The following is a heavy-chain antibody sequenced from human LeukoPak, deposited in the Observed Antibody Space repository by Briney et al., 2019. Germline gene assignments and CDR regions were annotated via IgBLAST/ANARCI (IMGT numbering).Heavy chain of an antibody. Sequence: GESLKIPCTGSGYSFTSYWIGWVRQMPGKGLEWMGIIYPGDSDTRYSPSFQGQVTISADKSISTAYLQWSSLKASDTAMYYCARPIGAYGPPRAFDIWGQGTMVTVSS. CDR2: IYPGDSDT. CDR3: ARPIGAYGPPRAFDI. D-gene: IGHD1-26*01. V-gene: IGHV5-51*01. J-gene: IGHJ3*02. CDR1: GYSFTSYW.